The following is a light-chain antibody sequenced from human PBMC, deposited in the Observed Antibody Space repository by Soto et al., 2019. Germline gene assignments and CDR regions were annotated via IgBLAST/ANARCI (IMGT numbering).Light chain of an antibody. CDR3: KSYAGSNTYV. V-gene: IGLV2-8*01. Sequence: LTQPPSASGSPGQSVTISCTGTSSDVGGYNYVSWYQQHPGKAPKLMIYEVSKRPSGVPDRFSGSKSGNTASLTVSGLQAADEAHYFCKSYAGSNTYVFGRGTKVIV. CDR1: SSDVGGYNY. J-gene: IGLJ1*01. CDR2: EVS.